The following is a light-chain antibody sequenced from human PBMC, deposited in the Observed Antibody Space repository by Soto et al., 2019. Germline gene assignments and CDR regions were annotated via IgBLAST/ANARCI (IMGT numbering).Light chain of an antibody. CDR2: AAS. CDR1: QSISSY. J-gene: IGKJ3*01. Sequence: DIQMTQSPSSLSASVGDRVTITCRASQSISSYLNWYQQKPGKAPQLLIYAASSLQSGVPSRFSGSGSGTDFTLTIISLQPDDFATYYCQQSYSTPRFTFGPGTKVDIK. CDR3: QQSYSTPRFT. V-gene: IGKV1-39*01.